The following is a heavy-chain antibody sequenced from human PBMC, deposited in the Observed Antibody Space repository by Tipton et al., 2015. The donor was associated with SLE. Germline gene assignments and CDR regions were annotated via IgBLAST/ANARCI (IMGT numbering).Heavy chain of an antibody. D-gene: IGHD4-17*01. Sequence: TLSLTCAVYGGSFSGYYWSWIRQPPGKGLEWIGEINHSGSTNYNPSLKSRVTISLDTSKNQFSLKLSSVTAADTAVYYCARGGTTVTAKVGLAYWYFDLWGRGTLVTVSS. CDR2: INHSGST. CDR1: GGSFSGYY. J-gene: IGHJ2*01. V-gene: IGHV4-34*01. CDR3: ARGGTTVTAKVGLAYWYFDL.